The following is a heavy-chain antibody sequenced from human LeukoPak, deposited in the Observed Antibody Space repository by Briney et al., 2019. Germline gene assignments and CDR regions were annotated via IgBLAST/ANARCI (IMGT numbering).Heavy chain of an antibody. Sequence: GGSLRLSCAAPGFPFNYYNIHWVRQAPGKGLEWVAFMRNDGSEIHYADSVKGRFTISRDNSKNTLYLQMNSLRAEDTAVYYCAKNGGSGSMDYWGQGTLVTVSS. CDR1: GFPFNYYN. CDR2: MRNDGSEI. CDR3: AKNGGSGSMDY. D-gene: IGHD3-10*01. V-gene: IGHV3-30*02. J-gene: IGHJ4*02.